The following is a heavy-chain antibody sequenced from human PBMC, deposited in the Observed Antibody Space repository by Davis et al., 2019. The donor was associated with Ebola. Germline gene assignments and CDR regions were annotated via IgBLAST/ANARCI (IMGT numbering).Heavy chain of an antibody. D-gene: IGHD5-24*01. CDR1: GFTFSSYA. CDR3: AREGAGGDGYNRGYYFDY. J-gene: IGHJ4*02. V-gene: IGHV3-30-3*01. CDR2: ISYDGSNK. Sequence: PGGSLRLSCAASGFTFSSYAMHWVRQAPGKGLEWVAVISYDGSNKYYADSVKGRFTISRDNSKNTLYLQMNSLRAEDTAVYYCAREGAGGDGYNRGYYFDYWGQGTLVTVSS.